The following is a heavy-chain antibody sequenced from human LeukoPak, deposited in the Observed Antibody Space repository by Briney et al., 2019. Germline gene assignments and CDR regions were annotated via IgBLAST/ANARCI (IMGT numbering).Heavy chain of an antibody. CDR1: GGSFSGYH. V-gene: IGHV4-34*01. Sequence: SETLSLTCAVYGGSFSGYHWSWIRQPPGKGLEWIGEINHSGSTNYNPSLKSRVTISVDTSKNQFSLKLSSVTAADTAVYYCARGSDYDILTGHAFDIWGQGTMVTVSS. J-gene: IGHJ3*02. CDR2: INHSGST. D-gene: IGHD3-9*01. CDR3: ARGSDYDILTGHAFDI.